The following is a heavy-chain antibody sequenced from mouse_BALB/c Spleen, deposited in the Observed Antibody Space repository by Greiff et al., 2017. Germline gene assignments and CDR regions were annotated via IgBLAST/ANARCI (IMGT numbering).Heavy chain of an antibody. CDR3: ASDGYYDWFAY. V-gene: IGHV14-3*02. J-gene: IGHJ3*01. Sequence: VQLKESGAELVKPGASVKLSCTASGFNIKDTYMHWVKQRPEQGLEWIGRIDPANGNTKYDPKFQGKATITADTSSNTAYLQHSSLTSEDTAVYYCASDGYYDWFAYWGQGTLVTVSA. CDR2: IDPANGNT. CDR1: GFNIKDTY. D-gene: IGHD2-3*01.